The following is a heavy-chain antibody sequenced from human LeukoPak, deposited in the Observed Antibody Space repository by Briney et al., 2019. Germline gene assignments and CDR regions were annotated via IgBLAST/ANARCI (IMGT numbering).Heavy chain of an antibody. CDR3: ARGVIAVAATRFDY. V-gene: IGHV3-30*04. D-gene: IGHD6-19*01. J-gene: IGHJ4*02. CDR1: GFTFSSYA. CDR2: ISYDGSNK. Sequence: GRSLSLSCAASGFTFSSYAMHWVRQAPGKGLEWVAVISYDGSNKYYADSVKGRFTISRDNSKNTLYLQMNSLRAEDTAVYYCARGVIAVAATRFDYWGQGTLVTVSS.